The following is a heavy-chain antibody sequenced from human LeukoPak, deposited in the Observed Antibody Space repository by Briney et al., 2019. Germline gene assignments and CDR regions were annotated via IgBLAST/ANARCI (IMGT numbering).Heavy chain of an antibody. CDR1: EYSFPNYC. J-gene: IGHJ4*02. Sequence: GESLKISCKHSEYSFPNYCIGWVRQMPGKGLEWMGIIYPDDSDTRYSPSFQGQVTISADKSISTAYLQWSSLKASDTAMYYCTIGRGGQQLGDYWGQGTLVTVSS. CDR2: IYPDDSDT. V-gene: IGHV5-51*01. CDR3: TIGRGGQQLGDY. D-gene: IGHD6-13*01.